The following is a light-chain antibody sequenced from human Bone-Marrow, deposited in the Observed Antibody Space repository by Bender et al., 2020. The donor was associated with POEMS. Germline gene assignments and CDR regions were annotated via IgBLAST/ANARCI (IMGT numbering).Light chain of an antibody. CDR3: QSYDNSLGGWV. J-gene: IGLJ3*02. V-gene: IGLV1-40*01. Sequence: QSVLTQPPSASGSPGQSVTISCTGSSSNTGSGYDINWYQHLPGTAPKLLIYGYNNRPSGVPDRFSGSKSGTSASLAITGLQAEDDGDYYCQSYDNSLGGWVFGGGTKLTVL. CDR2: GYN. CDR1: SSNTGSGYD.